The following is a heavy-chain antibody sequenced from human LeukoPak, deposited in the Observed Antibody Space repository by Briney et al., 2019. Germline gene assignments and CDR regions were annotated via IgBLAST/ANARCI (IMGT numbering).Heavy chain of an antibody. Sequence: PSETLSLTCAVYGGSFSGYYWSWIRQPPGKSLEWIGYIYFSGSTNYNSSLKSRVTISVDTSRNQFSLKLSSVTAADTAVYYCARGRVYGKYYYYYYMDVWGKGTTVTVSS. V-gene: IGHV4-59*12. CDR2: IYFSGST. J-gene: IGHJ6*03. CDR1: GGSFSGYY. CDR3: ARGRVYGKYYYYYYMDV. D-gene: IGHD5/OR15-5a*01.